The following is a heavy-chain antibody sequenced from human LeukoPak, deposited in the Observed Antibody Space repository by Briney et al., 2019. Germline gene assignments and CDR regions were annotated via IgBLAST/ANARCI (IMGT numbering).Heavy chain of an antibody. V-gene: IGHV4-59*01. D-gene: IGHD1-26*01. CDR3: ARVTVGAGRYYFDY. Sequence: SETLSLTCTVSGGSIGTYYWSWIRQPPGKGLEWIGYIYYSGSTNYNPSLKSRVTISVDTSKNQFSLKLSSVTAADTAVYYCARVTVGAGRYYFDYWGQGTLVTVSS. CDR1: GGSIGTYY. CDR2: IYYSGST. J-gene: IGHJ4*02.